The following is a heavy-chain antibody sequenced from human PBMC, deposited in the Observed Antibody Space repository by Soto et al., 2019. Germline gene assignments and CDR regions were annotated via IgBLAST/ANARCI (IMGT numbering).Heavy chain of an antibody. D-gene: IGHD1-1*01. CDR2: ISYSGST. V-gene: IGHV4-59*08. CDR3: ASRVRIDAFDI. CDR1: SGSISRYY. J-gene: IGHJ3*02. Sequence: QVQLQESGPGLVKPSETLSLTCTVSSGSISRYYWTWIRQPPGKGLEWIGYISYSGSTNYNPSLKSRVTISADTSKTQFSLKLSSVTAADTAVYYCASRVRIDAFDIWGQGTMVTVSS.